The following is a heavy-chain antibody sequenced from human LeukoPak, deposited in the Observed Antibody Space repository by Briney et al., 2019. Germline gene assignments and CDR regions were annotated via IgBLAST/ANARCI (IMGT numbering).Heavy chain of an antibody. V-gene: IGHV3-74*01. D-gene: IGHD1-26*01. CDR1: GFTFRTYR. J-gene: IGHJ4*02. CDR2: INEDGRIT. Sequence: QPGGSLRLSCAVSGFTFRTYRMHWVRQVPGEGLVWVLRINEDGRITNYADSVKGRFSISRDNAKNTLYLQMNSLRAEDTAVYYCGRDLGGRSGYWGQGTLVTVSS. CDR3: GRDLGGRSGY.